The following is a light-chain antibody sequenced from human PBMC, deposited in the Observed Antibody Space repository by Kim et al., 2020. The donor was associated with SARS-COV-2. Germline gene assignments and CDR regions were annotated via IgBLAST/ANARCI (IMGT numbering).Light chain of an antibody. CDR1: KIGIKG. V-gene: IGLV3-21*04. J-gene: IGLJ1*01. CDR3: QVWDSSSDHCV. Sequence: PGQTAGLACRGGKIGIKGVHWYLQKSGQAPVLVIYYDSGRPSGISARFSGSNSVKTATLTISGVEAGDETVYYWQVWDSSSDHCVFGTGTKVTVL. CDR2: YDS.